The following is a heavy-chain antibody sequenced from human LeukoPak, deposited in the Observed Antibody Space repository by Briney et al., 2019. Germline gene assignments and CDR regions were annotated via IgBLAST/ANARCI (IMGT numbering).Heavy chain of an antibody. J-gene: IGHJ3*02. V-gene: IGHV4-59*01. Sequence: PSETLSLTCTVSGGSISSYYWSWIRQPPGKGLEWIGYIYYSGSTNYNPSLKSRVTISVDPSKNQLPLMLSPVPSADTAVSYFSRGRSSGYITGAFDIWGQGTRTTVTA. CDR2: IYYSGST. CDR1: GGSISSYY. D-gene: IGHD3-22*01. CDR3: SRGRSSGYITGAFDI.